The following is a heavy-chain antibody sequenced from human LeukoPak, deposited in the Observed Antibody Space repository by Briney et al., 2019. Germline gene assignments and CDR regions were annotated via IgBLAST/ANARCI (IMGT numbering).Heavy chain of an antibody. V-gene: IGHV4-59*12. D-gene: IGHD3-10*01. J-gene: IGHJ6*02. CDR3: AGEYGSGSYYFDQYYGMDV. CDR2: IYYSGST. Sequence: SETLSLTCTVSGGSISSYYWSWIRQPPGKGLEWIGYIYYSGSTNYNPSLKSRVAISVDTSKNQFSLKLSSVTAADTAVYYCAGEYGSGSYYFDQYYGMDVWGQGTTVTVSS. CDR1: GGSISSYY.